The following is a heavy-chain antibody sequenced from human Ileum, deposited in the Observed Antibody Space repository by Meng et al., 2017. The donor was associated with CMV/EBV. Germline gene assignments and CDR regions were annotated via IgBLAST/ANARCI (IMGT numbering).Heavy chain of an antibody. CDR3: ARDSGGGVLWY. CDR1: GLAFSDYY. D-gene: IGHD3-16*01. V-gene: IGHV1-46*01. CDR2: INPSGGST. Sequence: ASVKVSCKASGLAFSDYYMHWVRQAPGQGLEWMGIINPSGGSTRYAQKFQGRVTMTRDTSTSTAYMELSSLRSEDTAVYYCARDSGGGVLWYWGQGTLVTVSS. J-gene: IGHJ4*02.